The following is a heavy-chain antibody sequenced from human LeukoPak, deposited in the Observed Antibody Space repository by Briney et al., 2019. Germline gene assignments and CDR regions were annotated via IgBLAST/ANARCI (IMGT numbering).Heavy chain of an antibody. V-gene: IGHV4-61*08. CDR2: IYYSGST. D-gene: IGHD3-3*01. CDR3: ARADKIYGVNAFDI. CDR1: GGSISSSGYY. J-gene: IGHJ3*02. Sequence: SGTLSLTCTVSGGSISSSGYYWGWIRQPPGKGLEWIGYIYYSGSTNYNPSLKSRVTISVDTSKNQFSLKLSSVTAADTAVYYCARADKIYGVNAFDIWGQGTMVTVSS.